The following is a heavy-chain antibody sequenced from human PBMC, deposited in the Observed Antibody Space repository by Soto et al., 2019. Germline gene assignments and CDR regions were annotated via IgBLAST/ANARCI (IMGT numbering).Heavy chain of an antibody. CDR3: AASCVGCGGFNYYGMDV. Sequence: SETLSLSCTVSGGSISSGGYYWSWIRQHPGKGLEWIGYIYYSGSTYYNPSLKSRVTISVDTSKNQFSLKLSSVTAADTAVYYCAASCVGCGGFNYYGMDVWGQGTTVTVSS. CDR1: GGSISSGGYY. D-gene: IGHD2-21*01. J-gene: IGHJ6*02. V-gene: IGHV4-31*03. CDR2: IYYSGST.